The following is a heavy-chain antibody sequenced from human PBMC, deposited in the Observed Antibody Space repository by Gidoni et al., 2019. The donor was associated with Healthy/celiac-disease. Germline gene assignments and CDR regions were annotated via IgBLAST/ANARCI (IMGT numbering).Heavy chain of an antibody. CDR1: GYTFTSYG. CDR2: ISAYNGNT. V-gene: IGHV1-18*01. CDR3: ARAGRDIVVVVAAPAEVWFDP. J-gene: IGHJ5*02. Sequence: QVQLVQSGAEVKKPGASVKVSCKASGYTFTSYGISWGRQAPGQGLEWMGWISAYNGNTNYAQKLQGRVTMTTDTSTSTAYMELRSLRSDDTAVYYCARAGRDIVVVVAAPAEVWFDPWGQGTLVTVSS. D-gene: IGHD2-15*01.